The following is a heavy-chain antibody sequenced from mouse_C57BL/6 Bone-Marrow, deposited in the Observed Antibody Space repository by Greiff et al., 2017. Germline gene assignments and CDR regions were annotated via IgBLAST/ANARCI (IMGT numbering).Heavy chain of an antibody. CDR2: IYPGDGDT. CDR1: GYAFSSYW. V-gene: IGHV1-80*01. CDR3: ARPGDYYGSSWYYFDY. Sequence: VQLQQSGAELVKPGASVKISCKASGYAFSSYWMNWVKQRPGKGLEWIGQIYPGDGDTNYNGKFKGKATLTADKSSSTAYMQLSSLTSEDSAVYFCARPGDYYGSSWYYFDYWGQGTTLTVYS. D-gene: IGHD1-1*01. J-gene: IGHJ2*01.